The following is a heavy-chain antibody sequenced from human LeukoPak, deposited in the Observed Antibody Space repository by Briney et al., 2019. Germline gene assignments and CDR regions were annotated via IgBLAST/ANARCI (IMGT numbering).Heavy chain of an antibody. Sequence: SETLSLTCTVSGGSISSYYWTWIRQPPGKGLEWIGEINHSGSTNYIPSLKSRVTMSLDTSKNQFSLKLTSVTAADTAVYYCAGGATPGVFWGQGTLVTVSS. CDR3: AGGATPGVF. CDR2: INHSGST. CDR1: GGSISSYY. D-gene: IGHD3-10*01. J-gene: IGHJ4*02. V-gene: IGHV4-34*01.